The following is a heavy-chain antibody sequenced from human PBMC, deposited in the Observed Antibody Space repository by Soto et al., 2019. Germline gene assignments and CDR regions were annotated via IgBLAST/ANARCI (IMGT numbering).Heavy chain of an antibody. CDR1: GYAIISGYY. CDR3: ARGYYYDSSGSVAFDI. Sequence: SETLSLTCAVSGYAIISGYYLGLIRHPPGKRLEWIGSIYHSGSTYYNPSLKSRVTISVDTSKNQFSLKLSSVTAADTAVYYCARGYYYDSSGSVAFDIWGQGTMVTVSS. D-gene: IGHD3-22*01. J-gene: IGHJ3*02. V-gene: IGHV4-38-2*01. CDR2: IYHSGST.